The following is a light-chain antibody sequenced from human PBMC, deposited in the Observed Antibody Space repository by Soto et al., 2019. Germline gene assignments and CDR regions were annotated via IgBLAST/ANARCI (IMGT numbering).Light chain of an antibody. CDR3: QQFGSSVT. Sequence: EIVLTQSPGPLSLSPGERATLSCRASQSVSSTYLAWYQQKPGQAPRLLIYRTSTRATGIPDRFSGSGSGTDFTLTISRPEPEDFAVYYCQQFGSSVTFGQGTRLDIK. CDR1: QSVSSTY. V-gene: IGKV3-20*01. J-gene: IGKJ5*01. CDR2: RTS.